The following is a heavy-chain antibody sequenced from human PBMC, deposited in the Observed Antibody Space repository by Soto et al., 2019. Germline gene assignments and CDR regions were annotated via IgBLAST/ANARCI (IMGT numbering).Heavy chain of an antibody. CDR2: IYYSGST. V-gene: IGHV4-31*03. CDR1: GGSISSGGYY. J-gene: IGHJ4*02. D-gene: IGHD6-13*01. CDR3: ARVLVGAAAGDALWFDY. Sequence: QVQLQESGPGLVKPSQTLSLTCTVSGGSISSGGYYWSWIRQHPGKGLEWIGYIYYSGSTYYNPSLKSRVTISVDTSKNQFSLKLSSVTAADTAVYYCARVLVGAAAGDALWFDYLGQGTLVTVSS.